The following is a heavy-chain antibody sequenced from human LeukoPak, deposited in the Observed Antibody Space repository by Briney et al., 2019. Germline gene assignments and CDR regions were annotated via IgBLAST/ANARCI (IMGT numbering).Heavy chain of an antibody. V-gene: IGHV1-18*01. J-gene: IGHJ6*02. D-gene: IGHD6-19*01. CDR2: ISAYNGNT. CDR3: ARGSSSGWYTNYYYGMDV. CDR1: GYTFTSYG. Sequence: ASVKVSCKASGYTFTSYGISWVRQAPGQGLEWMGWISAYNGNTNYAQKLQGRVTMTTDTSTSTAYMELRGLRSDDTAVYYCARGSSSGWYTNYYYGMDVWGQGTTVTVSS.